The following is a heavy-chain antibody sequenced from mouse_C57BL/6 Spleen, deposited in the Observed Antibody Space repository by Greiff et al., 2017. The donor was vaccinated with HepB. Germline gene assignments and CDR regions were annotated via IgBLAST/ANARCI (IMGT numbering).Heavy chain of an antibody. Sequence: EVQVVESEGGLVQPGSSMKLSCTASGFTFSDYYMAWVRQVPEKGLEWVANINYDGSSTYYLDSLKSRFIISRDNAKNILYLQMSSLKSEDTATYYCARDSYSNFYWYFDVWGTGTTVTVSS. D-gene: IGHD2-5*01. J-gene: IGHJ1*03. CDR2: INYDGSST. V-gene: IGHV5-16*01. CDR3: ARDSYSNFYWYFDV. CDR1: GFTFSDYY.